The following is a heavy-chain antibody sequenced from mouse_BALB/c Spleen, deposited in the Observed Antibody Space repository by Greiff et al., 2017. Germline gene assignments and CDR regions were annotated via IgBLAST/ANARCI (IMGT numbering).Heavy chain of an antibody. J-gene: IGHJ4*01. Sequence: EVQLMESGGGLVQPGGSLKLSCAASGFTFSSYGMSWVRQTPDKRLELVATINSNGGSTYYPDSVKGRFTISRDNAKNTLYLQMSSLKSEDTAMYYCARGGGYQYYYAMDYWGQGTSVTVSS. V-gene: IGHV5-6-3*01. CDR3: ARGGGYQYYYAMDY. CDR2: INSNGGST. CDR1: GFTFSSYG. D-gene: IGHD1-2*01.